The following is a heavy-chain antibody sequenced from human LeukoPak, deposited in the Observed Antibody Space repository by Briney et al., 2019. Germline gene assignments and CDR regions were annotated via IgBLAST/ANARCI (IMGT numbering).Heavy chain of an antibody. D-gene: IGHD1-26*01. CDR3: AKDLVGASGY. CDR1: GFTFSSYA. Sequence: GGSLRLSCAASGFTFSSYAMSWVCQAPGKGLEWVPAISGSGGSTYYADSVKGRFTISRDNSKNTLYLQMNSLRAEDTAVYYCAKDLVGASGYWGQGTLVTVSS. CDR2: ISGSGGST. V-gene: IGHV3-23*01. J-gene: IGHJ4*02.